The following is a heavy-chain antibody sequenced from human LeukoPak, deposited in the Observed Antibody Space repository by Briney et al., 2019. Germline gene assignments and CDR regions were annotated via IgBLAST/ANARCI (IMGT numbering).Heavy chain of an antibody. V-gene: IGHV1-18*01. CDR2: ISAYNGNT. D-gene: IGHD3-22*01. J-gene: IGHJ4*02. Sequence: ASVKVSCKASGYTFTSYGISWVRQAPGQGLEWMGWISAYNGNTNYAQNLQGRVTMTTDTSTNTAYMELRSLRSDDTAVYYCARDRLKSYLYYYDSSGYYRYFDYWGQGTLVTVSS. CDR1: GYTFTSYG. CDR3: ARDRLKSYLYYYDSSGYYRYFDY.